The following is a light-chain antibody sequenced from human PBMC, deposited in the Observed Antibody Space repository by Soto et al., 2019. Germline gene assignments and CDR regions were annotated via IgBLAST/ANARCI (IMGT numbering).Light chain of an antibody. V-gene: IGKV1-33*01. CDR1: QSISNH. CDR2: DAS. J-gene: IGKJ5*01. Sequence: DIQMTQSPSSLSASLEDRVIITCRASQSISNHLNWYQQKPGKAPKLLIYDASNLEAGVPSRFSGRGGGTEFTLTISSLQPEDFATYYCQQLAGFPITFGQGTRLEIK. CDR3: QQLAGFPIT.